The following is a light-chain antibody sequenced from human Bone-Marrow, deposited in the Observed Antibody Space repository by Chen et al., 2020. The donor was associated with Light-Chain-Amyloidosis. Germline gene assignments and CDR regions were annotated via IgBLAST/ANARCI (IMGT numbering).Light chain of an antibody. V-gene: IGKV3-20*01. CDR3: QQYGSSPCT. J-gene: IGKJ2*02. Sequence: EIVLTQSPGTLSLSPGERATLSCRASQSVSSSYLARYQQKPGQAPRLLIYGASSRATGIPDMFSGSGSGTDFTLTISRLEPEDFAVYYCQQYGSSPCTFGQGTKLEIK. CDR2: GAS. CDR1: QSVSSSY.